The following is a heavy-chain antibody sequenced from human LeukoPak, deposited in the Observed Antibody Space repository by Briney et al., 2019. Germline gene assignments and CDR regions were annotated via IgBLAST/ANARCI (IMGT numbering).Heavy chain of an antibody. CDR2: IYTSGST. CDR1: GGSISSGSYY. J-gene: IGHJ4*02. Sequence: SQTLSLTCTVSGGSISSGSYYWSWIRQPAGKGLEWIVRIYTSGSTNYNPSLKSRVTISVDTSKNQFSLKLSSVTAADTAVYYCARSGYYDILTGLLYFDYWGQGTLVTVSS. CDR3: ARSGYYDILTGLLYFDY. D-gene: IGHD3-9*01. V-gene: IGHV4-61*02.